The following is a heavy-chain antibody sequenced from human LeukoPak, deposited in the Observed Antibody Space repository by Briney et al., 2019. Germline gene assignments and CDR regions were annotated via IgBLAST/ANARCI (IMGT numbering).Heavy chain of an antibody. D-gene: IGHD2-15*01. Sequence: SQTLSLTCTVSGGSISSGDYYWSWIRQPPGKGLEWIGYIYYGGSTYYNPSLKSRVTISVDTSKNQFSLKLSSVTAADTAVYYCARADQGYCSGGSCLRWFDPWGQGTLVTVSS. V-gene: IGHV4-30-4*01. CDR3: ARADQGYCSGGSCLRWFDP. CDR2: IYYGGST. CDR1: GGSISSGDYY. J-gene: IGHJ5*02.